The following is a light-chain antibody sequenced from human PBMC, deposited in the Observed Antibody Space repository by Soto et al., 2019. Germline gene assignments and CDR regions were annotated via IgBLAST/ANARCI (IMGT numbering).Light chain of an antibody. Sequence: QSVLTQPASVSGSPGQSITISCTGTSSDVGSYNLVSWYQQHPGKAPKLIIYEVSKWPSGVSNRFSGSKSGNTASLTISGLQAEDEADYYCCSHGGSSALWVLVGGTKVTVL. CDR1: SSDVGSYNL. J-gene: IGLJ3*02. CDR2: EVS. CDR3: CSHGGSSALWV. V-gene: IGLV2-23*02.